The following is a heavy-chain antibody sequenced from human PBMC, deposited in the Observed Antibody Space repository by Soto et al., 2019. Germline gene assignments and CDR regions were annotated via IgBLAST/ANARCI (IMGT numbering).Heavy chain of an antibody. CDR3: ARRYCISTSCYPNWFDP. CDR2: IIPIFGTA. D-gene: IGHD2-2*01. J-gene: IGHJ5*02. Sequence: QVQLVQSGAEVKKPGSSVKVSCKASGGTFSSYAISWVRQAPGQGLEWMGGIIPIFGTANYAQKFQGRVTITADESTSTAYMELSSLRSEDTAVYYCARRYCISTSCYPNWFDPWGQETLVTVSS. CDR1: GGTFSSYA. V-gene: IGHV1-69*12.